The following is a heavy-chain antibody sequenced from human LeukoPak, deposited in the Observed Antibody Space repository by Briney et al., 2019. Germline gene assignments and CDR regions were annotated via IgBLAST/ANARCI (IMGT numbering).Heavy chain of an antibody. Sequence: SVKVSCKASGGTFSSHAISWVRQAPGQGLEWMGRIIPILGIANYAQKFQGRVTITADKSTSTAYMELSSLRSEDTAVYYCASHTKLTRGYSYGSFDYWGQGTLVTVSS. CDR3: ASHTKLTRGYSYGSFDY. CDR1: GGTFSSHA. D-gene: IGHD5-18*01. CDR2: IIPILGIA. V-gene: IGHV1-69*04. J-gene: IGHJ4*02.